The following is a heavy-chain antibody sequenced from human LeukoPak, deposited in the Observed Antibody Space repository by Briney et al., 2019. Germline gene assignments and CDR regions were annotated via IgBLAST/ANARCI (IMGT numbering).Heavy chain of an antibody. J-gene: IGHJ5*02. V-gene: IGHV4-59*01. CDR1: GGSISSYY. CDR2: IYYSGST. CDR3: ARASYIWFGEFRWFDP. Sequence: SETLSLTCTVSGGSISSYYWSWIRQPPGKGLEWIGYIYYSGSTNYNPSLKSRVTISVDTSKNQFSLKLSSVTAADTAVYYCARASYIWFGEFRWFDPWGQGTLVTVSS. D-gene: IGHD3-10*01.